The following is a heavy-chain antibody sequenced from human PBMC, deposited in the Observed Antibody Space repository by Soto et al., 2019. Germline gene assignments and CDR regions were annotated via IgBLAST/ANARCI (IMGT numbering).Heavy chain of an antibody. D-gene: IGHD1-26*01. CDR1: GFTFSSHW. V-gene: IGHV3-7*03. J-gene: IGHJ6*02. CDR3: ARDNNVGANAGSYYYGMDV. Sequence: GGSLRLSCAASGFTFSSHWMSWVRQAPGKGLEWVANIKQDGSEKYYVDSVKGRFTISRDNAKNSLYLQMNSLRAEDTAVYYCARDNNVGANAGSYYYGMDVWGQGTTVTVSS. CDR2: IKQDGSEK.